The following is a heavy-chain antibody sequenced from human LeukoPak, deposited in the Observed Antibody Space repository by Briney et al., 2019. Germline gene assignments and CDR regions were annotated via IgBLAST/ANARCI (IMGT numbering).Heavy chain of an antibody. Sequence: PGRSLKLSCAASGFTFSGCHIHWVRQAPGKGLEWVALVWHDGSKTYYADSVKGRFTVSRDNSKNTLFLQMNSLRAEDTGVYYCAKDSNDNGDYNYSDFWGQGTLVTVSS. V-gene: IGHV3-33*06. CDR3: AKDSNDNGDYNYSDF. J-gene: IGHJ4*02. CDR1: GFTFSGCH. CDR2: VWHDGSKT. D-gene: IGHD4-17*01.